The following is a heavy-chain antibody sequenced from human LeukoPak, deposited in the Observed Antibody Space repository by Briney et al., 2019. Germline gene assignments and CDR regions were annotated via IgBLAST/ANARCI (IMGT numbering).Heavy chain of an antibody. V-gene: IGHV3-66*01. J-gene: IGHJ4*02. CDR2: VYYGGST. CDR3: ARVAKDCGGDCFVDS. Sequence: GGSLRLSCAPSGYTVSSNSVSWIRQIPGKGLEWVSAVYYGGSTFYADSVKGRFTSSRDISKSTWNLQMNSLRAEDTAVYYCARVAKDCGGDCFVDSWGQGTQVTVSS. D-gene: IGHD2-21*01. CDR1: GYTVSSNS.